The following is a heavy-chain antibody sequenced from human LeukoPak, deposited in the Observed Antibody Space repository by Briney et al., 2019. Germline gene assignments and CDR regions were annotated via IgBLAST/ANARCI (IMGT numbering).Heavy chain of an antibody. CDR1: GITFSSYS. V-gene: IGHV3-7*01. CDR3: ARDPLDGYPFTGFDY. J-gene: IGHJ4*02. Sequence: GGSLRLSCEATGITFSSYSLSWVRQAPGQGLEWVANTMQDGGETHYVDSVKGRFTISRDNSKNTLSLQMSSLRDEDTAVYYCARDPLDGYPFTGFDYWGQGTLVTVSS. D-gene: IGHD5-18*01. CDR2: TMQDGGET.